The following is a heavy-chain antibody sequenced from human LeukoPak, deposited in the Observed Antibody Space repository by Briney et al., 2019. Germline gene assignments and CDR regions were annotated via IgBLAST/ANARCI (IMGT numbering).Heavy chain of an antibody. V-gene: IGHV4-59*01. J-gene: IGHJ4*02. D-gene: IGHD5-24*01. Sequence: SETLSLTCTVSGGSISSYYWSWIRQPPGKGLEWIGYIYYSGSTKYNPSLKSRVTISVDTSKNQFSLKLSSVTAADTAVYYCARDVRWLQLQNWGQGTLVTVSS. CDR2: IYYSGST. CDR3: ARDVRWLQLQN. CDR1: GGSISSYY.